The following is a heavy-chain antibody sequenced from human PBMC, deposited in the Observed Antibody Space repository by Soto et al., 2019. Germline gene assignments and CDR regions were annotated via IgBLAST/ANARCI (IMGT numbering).Heavy chain of an antibody. CDR3: ARSVVSLNPFDY. CDR2: ISDDGSNK. V-gene: IGHV3-30*14. J-gene: IGHJ4*02. Sequence: GGSLRLSCAASGFTFSSYAMHWVRQAPGKGLEWVAVISDDGSNKYYADFVKGRFTISRDNSKNTLFLQMNGLRADDTAVYYCARSVVSLNPFDYWGQGTLVTVSS. D-gene: IGHD2-8*02. CDR1: GFTFSSYA.